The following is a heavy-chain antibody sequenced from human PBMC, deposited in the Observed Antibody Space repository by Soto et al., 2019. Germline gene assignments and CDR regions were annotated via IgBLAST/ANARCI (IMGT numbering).Heavy chain of an antibody. J-gene: IGHJ5*02. D-gene: IGHD1-26*01. CDR1: GGYISREY. Sequence: SETLSLTCTVSGGYISREYWSWIRQPPGKGLEWIGYIYYTGSTNYNPSLKSRVTISVDTSKNQFSLNLSSVTAADTAVYYCVKGGTSKFDPWGQGTLVTAPQ. CDR2: IYYTGST. V-gene: IGHV4-59*01. CDR3: VKGGTSKFDP.